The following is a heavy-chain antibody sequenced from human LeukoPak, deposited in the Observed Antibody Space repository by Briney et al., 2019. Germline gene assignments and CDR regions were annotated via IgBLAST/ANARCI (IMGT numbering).Heavy chain of an antibody. CDR1: GFSLSGYW. CDR3: ARGPDHGGSYYHD. V-gene: IGHV3-74*01. Sequence: GGSLRLSCVASGFSLSGYWMYWVRQAPGKGLMYISRNNGDGSTTNYADSVKGRFSISRDNAKNTLFLQMNSLRVEDTAVYYCARGPDHGGSYYHDWGQGTPVTVSS. J-gene: IGHJ4*02. CDR2: NNGDGSTT. D-gene: IGHD1-26*01.